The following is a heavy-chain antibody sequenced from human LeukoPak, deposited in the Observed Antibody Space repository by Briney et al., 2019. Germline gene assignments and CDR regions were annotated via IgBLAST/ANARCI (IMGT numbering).Heavy chain of an antibody. V-gene: IGHV3-23*05. J-gene: IGHJ4*02. CDR2: FFSVLHDRDMKT. D-gene: IGHD2-8*02. Sequence: PGESLRSPFGASGSSFITGDMSWSGRVPGKGLKGGSAFFSVLHDRDMKTYSAASVKGRFTISRDNSKNTVYLQMNSLRVEDTGIYYCARAPPGSSGGYFDNWGQGTLVTVSS. CDR1: GSSFITGD. CDR3: ARAPPGSSGGYFDN.